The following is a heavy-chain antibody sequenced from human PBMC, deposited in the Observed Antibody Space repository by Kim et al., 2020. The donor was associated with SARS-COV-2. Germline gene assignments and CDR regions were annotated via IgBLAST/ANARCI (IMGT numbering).Heavy chain of an antibody. D-gene: IGHD4-17*01. V-gene: IGHV4-34*01. CDR3: ARGQGTVTFDY. CDR1: GGSFSGYY. J-gene: IGHJ4*02. CDR2: INHSGST. Sequence: SETLSLTCAVYGGSFSGYYWSWIRQPPGKGLEWIGEINHSGSTNYNPSLKSRVTISVDTSKNQFSLKLSSVTAADTAVYYCARGQGTVTFDYWGQGTLVTVSS.